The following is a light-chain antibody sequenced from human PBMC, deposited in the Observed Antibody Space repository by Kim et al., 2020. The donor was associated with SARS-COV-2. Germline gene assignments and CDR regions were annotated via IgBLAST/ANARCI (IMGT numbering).Light chain of an antibody. J-gene: IGKJ1*01. CDR3: QQYGSSPRT. Sequence: SPGERAALSCRASRRVSSSYLAWYQQKPGQAPRLLIYGASSRATGIPDRFSGSGSGTDFTLTISRLEPEDFAVYYCQQYGSSPRTFGQGTKVDIK. V-gene: IGKV3-20*01. CDR1: RRVSSSY. CDR2: GAS.